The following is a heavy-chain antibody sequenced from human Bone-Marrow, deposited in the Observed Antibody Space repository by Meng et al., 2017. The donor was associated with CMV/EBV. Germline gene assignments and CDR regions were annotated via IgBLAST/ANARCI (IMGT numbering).Heavy chain of an antibody. CDR2: INHSGST. J-gene: IGHJ5*02. Sequence: TCAVYGVSLSGYYWSWIRQPPGKGLGWIGEINHSGSTNYNPSLKSRVTISVDTSKNQFSLKLSSVTAADTAVYYCARGGKRPGWFDPWGQGTLVTVSS. V-gene: IGHV4-34*01. CDR1: GVSLSGYY. D-gene: IGHD3-10*01. CDR3: ARGGKRPGWFDP.